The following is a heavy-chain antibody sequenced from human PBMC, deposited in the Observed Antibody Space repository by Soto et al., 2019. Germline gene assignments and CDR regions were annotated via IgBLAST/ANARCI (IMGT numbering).Heavy chain of an antibody. Sequence: QVQLVESGGGVVQPGRSLRLSCAASGFTFSSYAISWVRQAPGQGLEWMGGIITIFGTANYAQKFQGRVTITADESTSTFYMELSSLRSEDTAVYYCARGWSGYCSGGICYSLLDRWGQGTLVTVSS. CDR1: GFTFSSYA. V-gene: IGHV1-69*01. CDR3: ARGWSGYCSGGICYSLLDR. D-gene: IGHD2-15*01. J-gene: IGHJ5*02. CDR2: IITIFGTA.